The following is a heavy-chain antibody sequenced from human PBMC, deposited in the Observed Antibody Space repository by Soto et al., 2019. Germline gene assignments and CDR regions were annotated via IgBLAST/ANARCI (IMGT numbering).Heavy chain of an antibody. J-gene: IGHJ4*02. V-gene: IGHV3-23*01. CDR1: GFTFSSYA. Sequence: EVQLLESGGGLVQPGGSLRLSCAASGFTFSSYAMSWVRQAPGKGLEWVSAISGSGGSTYYADSVKGRFTISRDNSKNTLYLRMNSLRAEDTAVYYCAGAYCGGDCYMGAFFDYWGQGTLVTVSS. CDR3: AGAYCGGDCYMGAFFDY. CDR2: ISGSGGST. D-gene: IGHD2-21*02.